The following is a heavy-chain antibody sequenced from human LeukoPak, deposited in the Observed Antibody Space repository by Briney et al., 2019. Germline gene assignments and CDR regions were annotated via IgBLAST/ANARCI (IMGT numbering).Heavy chain of an antibody. Sequence: GGSLRLSCAASGYTFSSYEMNWVRQAPGKGLEWVSYISSSGSTIYYADSVKGRFTISRHNAKNSLYLQMNSLRAEDTAVYYCAELGITMIGGVWGKGTTVTISS. CDR3: AELGITMIGGV. CDR1: GYTFSSYE. J-gene: IGHJ6*04. CDR2: ISSSGSTI. D-gene: IGHD3-10*02. V-gene: IGHV3-48*03.